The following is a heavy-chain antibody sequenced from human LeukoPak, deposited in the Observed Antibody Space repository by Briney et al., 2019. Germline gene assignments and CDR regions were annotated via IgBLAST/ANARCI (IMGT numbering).Heavy chain of an antibody. Sequence: GGSLRLSCIASGVTFSSYGMHWVRAASDKGPEWLSVISFEVSNHYYADSVKGRFTISSDNSKNPLYLQMNSLRVEDTAVYYCAKTGRDVPRNYGDQRFDCWGQGTLVTVSS. D-gene: IGHD4-17*01. CDR2: ISFEVSNH. J-gene: IGHJ4*02. CDR3: AKTGRDVPRNYGDQRFDC. CDR1: GVTFSSYG. V-gene: IGHV3-30*18.